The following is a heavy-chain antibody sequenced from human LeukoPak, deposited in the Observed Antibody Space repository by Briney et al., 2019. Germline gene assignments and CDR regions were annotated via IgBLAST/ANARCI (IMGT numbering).Heavy chain of an antibody. CDR3: ARDPSALTTVVTFFDY. Sequence: GGSLRLSCAASGFTFSSYAMHWVRQAPGKGLEWVAVISYDGSNKYYADSVKGRYTICRDNSKNTLYLQMNSLRAEDTAVYYCARDPSALTTVVTFFDYWGQGTLVTVSS. V-gene: IGHV3-30-3*01. D-gene: IGHD4-23*01. CDR2: ISYDGSNK. CDR1: GFTFSSYA. J-gene: IGHJ4*02.